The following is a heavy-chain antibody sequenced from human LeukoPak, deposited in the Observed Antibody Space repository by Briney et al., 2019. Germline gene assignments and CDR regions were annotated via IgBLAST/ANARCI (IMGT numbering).Heavy chain of an antibody. CDR1: GGSISSSHFY. CDR2: VYDSGSA. Sequence: PSETLSLTCTVSGGSISSSHFYWGWIRQTPGKGLEWIGSVYDSGSAYHNPSITSRVTISVDVSKNQFSLNLRSVTAADTAVYYCARQGRGCGSSSCYSDWGQGTLVTVSS. CDR3: ARQGRGCGSSSCYSD. J-gene: IGHJ4*02. V-gene: IGHV4-39*01. D-gene: IGHD2-2*01.